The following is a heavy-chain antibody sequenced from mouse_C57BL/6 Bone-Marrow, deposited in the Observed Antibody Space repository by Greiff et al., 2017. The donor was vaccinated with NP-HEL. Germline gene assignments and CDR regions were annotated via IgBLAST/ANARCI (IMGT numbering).Heavy chain of an antibody. CDR2: IDPEDGDT. CDR1: GFNIKDYY. J-gene: IGHJ2*01. V-gene: IGHV14-1*01. Sequence: VQLQQSGAELVRPGASVKLSCTASGFNIKDYYMHWVKQRPEPGLEWIGRIDPEDGDTAYAPKFQGKATMTADTSSNTAYLQLSSLTSEDTAVYYCTTPPHYYGSSSYYFDYWGQGTTLTVAS. D-gene: IGHD1-1*01. CDR3: TTPPHYYGSSSYYFDY.